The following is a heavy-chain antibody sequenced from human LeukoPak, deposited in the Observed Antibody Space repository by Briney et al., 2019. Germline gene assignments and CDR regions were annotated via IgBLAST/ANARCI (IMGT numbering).Heavy chain of an antibody. V-gene: IGHV4-38-2*02. CDR2: VFHSGST. CDR1: GYSISSGYY. J-gene: IGHJ6*03. CDR3: ARGYSSPPYYYYYYMDV. D-gene: IGHD6-19*01. Sequence: SETLSLTCTVSGYSISSGYYWGWIRQPPGKGLEWIGSVFHSGSTYYNPSLKSRVTISVDTSRNQFSLKLSSVTAADTAVYYCARGYSSPPYYYYYYMDVWGKGTTVTVSS.